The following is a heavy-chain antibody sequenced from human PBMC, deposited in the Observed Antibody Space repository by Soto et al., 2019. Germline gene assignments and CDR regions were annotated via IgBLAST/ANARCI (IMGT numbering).Heavy chain of an antibody. CDR3: ASRNGNFVL. Sequence: EVQLLESGGGLVQPGGSLRLSCAASGLNFDDYAMSWVRQAPGKGLEWLSSISDNGARKYYADSVKGRFSISRDNSKNTLFLQMDSLRAEDTAVYSCASRNGNFVLWGEGTLLTVSS. V-gene: IGHV3-23*01. CDR1: GLNFDDYA. D-gene: IGHD3-10*01. CDR2: ISDNGARK. J-gene: IGHJ4*02.